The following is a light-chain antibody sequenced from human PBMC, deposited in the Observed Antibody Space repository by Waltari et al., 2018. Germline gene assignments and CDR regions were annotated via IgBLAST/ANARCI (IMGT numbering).Light chain of an antibody. Sequence: SYELTQPPSVSVSPGQTASLTCSGDQLGHKFASWYQQKPGQSPVVVIYEDKKRPSGLPERFSGSNSGNAATLTISGTQAVDEADYYCQTWDGTTAVFGGGTKLTVL. CDR1: QLGHKF. CDR2: EDK. V-gene: IGLV3-1*01. J-gene: IGLJ3*02. CDR3: QTWDGTTAV.